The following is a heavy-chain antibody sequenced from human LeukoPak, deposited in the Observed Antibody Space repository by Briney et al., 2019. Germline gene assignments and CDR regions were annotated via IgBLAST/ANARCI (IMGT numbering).Heavy chain of an antibody. CDR3: ARDRGFYCSSTSCYLFDN. CDR1: GYTFTGYY. V-gene: IGHV1-2*02. J-gene: IGHJ4*02. Sequence: ASVKVSCKAFGYTFTGYYMHWVRQAPGQGLEWMGWINPNSGGTNYAQKFQGRVTMTRDTSISTAYMELSRLRSDDTAVYYCARDRGFYCSSTSCYLFDNWGQGTLVTVSS. D-gene: IGHD2-2*01. CDR2: INPNSGGT.